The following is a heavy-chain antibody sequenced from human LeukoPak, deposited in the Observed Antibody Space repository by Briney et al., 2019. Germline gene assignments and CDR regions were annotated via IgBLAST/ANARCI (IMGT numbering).Heavy chain of an antibody. CDR3: ARVTTGGYYNC. D-gene: IGHD3-22*01. CDR2: IYTTGST. V-gene: IGHV4-61*02. CDR1: GGSISSGPYY. Sequence: SQTLSLTCTVSGGSISSGPYYWTWIRQPAGKGLEWIGRIYTTGSTNYNPSLKSRVTMSTDTSKNQFSLKLSSVTAADTAVYYCARVTTGGYYNCWGQGTLVTVSS. J-gene: IGHJ4*02.